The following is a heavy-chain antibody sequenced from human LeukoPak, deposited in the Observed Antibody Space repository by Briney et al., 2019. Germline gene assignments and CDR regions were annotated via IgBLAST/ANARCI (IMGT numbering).Heavy chain of an antibody. V-gene: IGHV1-8*01. D-gene: IGHD6-19*01. Sequence: ASVKVSCKASGYTFTSYDINWVRQATGQGLEWMGWMNPNSGNTGYAQKFQGRVTMTRNTSISTAYMELSSLRSEDTDVYYCARASYSSGWYRYWGQGTLVTVSS. CDR3: ARASYSSGWYRY. J-gene: IGHJ4*02. CDR2: MNPNSGNT. CDR1: GYTFTSYD.